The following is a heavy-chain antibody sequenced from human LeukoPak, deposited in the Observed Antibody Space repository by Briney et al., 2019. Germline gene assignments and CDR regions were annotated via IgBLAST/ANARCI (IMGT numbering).Heavy chain of an antibody. J-gene: IGHJ6*02. CDR3: ATRSIYYYYGMDV. Sequence: PSETLPLTCTVSGGSISSYYWSWIRQPPGKGLEWIGYIYYSGSTNYNPSLKSRVTISVDTSKNQFSLKLSSVTAADTAVYYCATRSIYYYYGMDVWGQGTTVTVSS. D-gene: IGHD3-9*01. CDR2: IYYSGST. CDR1: GGSISSYY. V-gene: IGHV4-59*08.